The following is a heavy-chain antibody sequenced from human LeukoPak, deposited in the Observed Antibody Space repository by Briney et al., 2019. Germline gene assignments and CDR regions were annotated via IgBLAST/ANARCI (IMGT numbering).Heavy chain of an antibody. CDR2: IYHSGST. V-gene: IGHV4-30-2*01. Sequence: PSETLSLTCTVSGGSISSGGYYWSWIRQPPGKGLEWIGYIYHSGSTYYNPSLKSRVTISVDRSKNQFSLKLSSVTAADTAVYYCARHGGYSGYDSFDYWGQGTLVTVSS. J-gene: IGHJ4*02. CDR1: GGSISSGGYY. CDR3: ARHGGYSGYDSFDY. D-gene: IGHD5-12*01.